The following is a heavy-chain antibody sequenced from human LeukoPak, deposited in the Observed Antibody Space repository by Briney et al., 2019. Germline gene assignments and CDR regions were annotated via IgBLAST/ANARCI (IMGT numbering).Heavy chain of an antibody. CDR1: GGTFSSYA. CDR3: ARDRAARNGMDV. D-gene: IGHD6-6*01. CDR2: IIPIFGTA. J-gene: IGHJ6*02. V-gene: IGHV1-69*13. Sequence: SVKVSCKASGGTFSSYAISWVRQAPGQGLEWTGGIIPIFGTANYAQKFQGRVTITADESTSTAYMELSSLRSEDTAVYYCARDRAARNGMDVWGQGTTVTVSS.